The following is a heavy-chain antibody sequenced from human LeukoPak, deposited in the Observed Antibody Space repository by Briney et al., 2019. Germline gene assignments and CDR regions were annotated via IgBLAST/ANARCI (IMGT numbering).Heavy chain of an antibody. V-gene: IGHV3-23*01. CDR1: GFTFYSYA. CDR3: AKGYESSGYYVDYFDY. D-gene: IGHD3-22*01. J-gene: IGHJ4*02. Sequence: PGGSLRLSCAASGFTFYSYAMAWVRQAPGKGLEWVSGISGSGGSTYYADSVKGRFTISRDNSKNTLYLQMNSLRAEDTAVYYCAKGYESSGYYVDYFDYWGQGTLVTVSS. CDR2: ISGSGGST.